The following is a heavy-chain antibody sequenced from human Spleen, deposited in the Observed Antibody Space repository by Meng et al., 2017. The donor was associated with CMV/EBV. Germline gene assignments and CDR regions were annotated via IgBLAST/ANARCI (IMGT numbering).Heavy chain of an antibody. D-gene: IGHD1-7*01. J-gene: IGHJ6*02. CDR2: VDPEDGET. V-gene: IGHV1-69-2*01. CDR3: ATEGSITGTRRYYYYGMDV. CDR1: FTDYY. Sequence: FTDYYMHWVQQAPGKGLEWMGLVDPEDGETIYAEKFQGRVTITADTSTDTAYMELSSLRSEDTAVYYCATEGSITGTRRYYYYGMDVWGQGTTVTVSS.